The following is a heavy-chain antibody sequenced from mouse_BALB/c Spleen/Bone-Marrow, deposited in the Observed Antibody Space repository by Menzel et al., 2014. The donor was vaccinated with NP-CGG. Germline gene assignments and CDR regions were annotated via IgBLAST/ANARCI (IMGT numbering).Heavy chain of an antibody. V-gene: IGHV1-7*01. CDR2: IDPSTGYT. Sequence: VQLQQSGAELAKPGASVKMSCKASGYTFTIYWMHWVKQRPGQGLEWIGYIDPSTGYTEYNQKFKDKATLTADKSSSTAYMQLSSLTSEGSAVYYCARSGTVVDSALIYWGQGTLVTVSA. D-gene: IGHD1-1*01. J-gene: IGHJ3*01. CDR3: ARSGTVVDSALIY. CDR1: GYTFTIYW.